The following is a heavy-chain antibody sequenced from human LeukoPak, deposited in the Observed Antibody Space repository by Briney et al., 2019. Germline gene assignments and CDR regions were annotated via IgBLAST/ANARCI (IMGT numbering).Heavy chain of an antibody. CDR1: GDSVSSNSAA. CDR3: ARETVVRGPGGGFDP. D-gene: IGHD2-2*01. J-gene: IGHJ5*02. Sequence: SQTLSLTCAISGDSVSSNSAAWDWIRQSASRGLEWLGRTYYRSKWYNDYAVSVKSRITVNPDTSKNQFSLQLNSVTPEDTAVYYCARETVVRGPGGGFDPWGQGTLVTVSS. V-gene: IGHV6-1*01. CDR2: TYYRSKWYN.